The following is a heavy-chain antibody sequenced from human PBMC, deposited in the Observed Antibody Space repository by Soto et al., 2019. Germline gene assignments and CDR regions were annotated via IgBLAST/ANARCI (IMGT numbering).Heavy chain of an antibody. CDR2: ISYDGSNK. Sequence: PGGSLRLSCAASGFTFSSYAMHWVRQAPGKGLEWVAVISYDGSNKYYADSVKGRFTISRDNSKNTLYLQMNSLRAEDTAVYYCARIDCSSTSCLLPFDYWGQGTLVTVSS. D-gene: IGHD2-2*01. CDR1: GFTFSSYA. J-gene: IGHJ4*02. CDR3: ARIDCSSTSCLLPFDY. V-gene: IGHV3-30-3*01.